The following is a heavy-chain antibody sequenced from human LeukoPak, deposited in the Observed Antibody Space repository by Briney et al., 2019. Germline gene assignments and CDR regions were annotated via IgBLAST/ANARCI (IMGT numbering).Heavy chain of an antibody. Sequence: GGSLRLSCAASGFPFSGYSMNWVRQAPGKGLEWVSYISGSSSIIYYADSVKGRFTISRDNAKSSLYLQMNSLRAEDTAVYYCARDQLDSSGPGDYWGQGTLVTVSS. CDR2: ISGSSSII. V-gene: IGHV3-48*04. J-gene: IGHJ4*02. CDR1: GFPFSGYS. CDR3: ARDQLDSSGPGDY. D-gene: IGHD3-22*01.